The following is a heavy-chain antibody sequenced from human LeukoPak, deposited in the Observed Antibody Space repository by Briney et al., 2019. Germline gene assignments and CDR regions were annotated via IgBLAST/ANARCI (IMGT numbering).Heavy chain of an antibody. J-gene: IGHJ4*02. D-gene: IGHD2-2*02. V-gene: IGHV1-69*05. CDR3: ARARWYCSSTSCYKPFDY. Sequence: SVKVSCKASGGTFSSYAISWVRQAPGQGLEWMGGIIPIFGTANYGQKFQGRVTITTDESTSTAYMELSSLRSEDTAVYYCARARWYCSSTSCYKPFDYWGQGTLVTVSS. CDR2: IIPIFGTA. CDR1: GGTFSSYA.